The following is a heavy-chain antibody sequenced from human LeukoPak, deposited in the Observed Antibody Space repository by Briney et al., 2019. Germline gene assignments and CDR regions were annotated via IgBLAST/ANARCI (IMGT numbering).Heavy chain of an antibody. CDR1: GGSFSGYY. J-gene: IGHJ6*02. D-gene: IGHD4-17*01. CDR2: INHSGST. V-gene: IGHV4-34*01. CDR3: ARGGDYYYYGMDV. Sequence: PSETLSLTCAVYGGSFSGYYWSWIRQPPGKGLEWIGEINHSGSTNYNPSLKSRVTISVDTSKNQLSLKLSSVTAADTAVYYCARGGDYYYYGMDVWGQGTTVTVSS.